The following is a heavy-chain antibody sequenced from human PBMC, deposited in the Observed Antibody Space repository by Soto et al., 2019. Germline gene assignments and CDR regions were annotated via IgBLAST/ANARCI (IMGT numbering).Heavy chain of an antibody. CDR2: ISWNSDNI. Sequence: EVQLVESGGDLVQPGRSLRLSCATSGFIFDDYAMHWVRQVPGKGLEWVSGISWNSDNIGYADSVKGRFTISRDNRESSLSLQMNSLRGDDTGFYYCAKDEIATLHHESHFDYWGHGTLVTVSS. V-gene: IGHV3-9*01. CDR3: AKDEIATLHHESHFDY. CDR1: GFIFDDYA. J-gene: IGHJ4*01. D-gene: IGHD1-26*01.